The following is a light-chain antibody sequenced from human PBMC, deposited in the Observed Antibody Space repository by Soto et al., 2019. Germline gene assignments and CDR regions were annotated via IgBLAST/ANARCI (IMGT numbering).Light chain of an antibody. CDR3: QQYDKLPPWT. CDR2: GAS. CDR1: QSVGTY. Sequence: EIVMTQSPATLSVSPGERATLSCKASQSVGTYLAWYQQKPGQAPRLLIYGASTRATGVPARFSGGGSGTEFTLTIRSLQSEDFEIYHCQQYDKLPPWTFGQGTKVEIK. V-gene: IGKV3-15*01. J-gene: IGKJ1*01.